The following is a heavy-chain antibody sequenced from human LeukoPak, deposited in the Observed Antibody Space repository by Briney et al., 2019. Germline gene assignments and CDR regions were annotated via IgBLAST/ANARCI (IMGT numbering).Heavy chain of an antibody. CDR2: INTSGGGT. CDR1: GYTFSSYY. Sequence: ASEKLSCTASGYTFSSYYIHWLRQAPGQGLGWMGIINTSGGGTSYAQKFQGRVTMTRDTSTSTVYMELGSLRSEHTAVYYCARGERRGGSVLWGQGTLVTVSS. V-gene: IGHV1-46*01. J-gene: IGHJ4*02. CDR3: ARGERRGGSVL. D-gene: IGHD3-16*01.